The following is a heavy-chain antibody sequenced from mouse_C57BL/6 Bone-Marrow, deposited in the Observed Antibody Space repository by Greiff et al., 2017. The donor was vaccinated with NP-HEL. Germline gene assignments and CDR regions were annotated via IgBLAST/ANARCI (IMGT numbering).Heavy chain of an antibody. CDR2: IYPRSGNT. J-gene: IGHJ4*01. CDR1: GYTFTSYG. V-gene: IGHV1-81*01. Sequence: VQLQQSGAELARPGASVKLSCKASGYTFTSYGISWVKQRTGQGLEWIGEIYPRSGNTYYNEKFKGKATLTADKSSSTAYMELRSLTSEYSAVYFCARSRYYYAMDYWGQGTSVTVSS. CDR3: ARSRYYYAMDY.